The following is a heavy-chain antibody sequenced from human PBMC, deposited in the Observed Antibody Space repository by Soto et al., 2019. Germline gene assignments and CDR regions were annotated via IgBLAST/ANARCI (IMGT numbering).Heavy chain of an antibody. D-gene: IGHD3-10*01. V-gene: IGHV4-34*01. CDR3: ARDARGYYGSGSYYPYYYYYGMDV. CDR1: GGSFSGYY. J-gene: IGHJ6*02. Sequence: SETLSLTCAVYGGSFSGYYWSWIRQPPGKGLEWIGEINHSGSTNYNPSLKSRVTISVDTSKNQFSLKLSSVTAADTAVYYCARDARGYYGSGSYYPYYYYYGMDVWGQGTTVT. CDR2: INHSGST.